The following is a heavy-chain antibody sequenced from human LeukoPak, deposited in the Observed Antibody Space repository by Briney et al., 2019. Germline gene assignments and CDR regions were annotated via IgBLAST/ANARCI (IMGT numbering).Heavy chain of an antibody. CDR1: GFTFSSYS. CDR3: ARAGAGYCSGGSCRRGMDV. J-gene: IGHJ6*02. Sequence: GSLRLSCAASGFTFSSYSMNWVRQAPGKGLEWVSSISSSSSYIYYADSVKGRFTISRDNAKNSLYLQMNSLRAEDTAVYYCARAGAGYCSGGSCRRGMDVWGQGTTVTVSS. CDR2: ISSSSSYI. V-gene: IGHV3-21*01. D-gene: IGHD2-15*01.